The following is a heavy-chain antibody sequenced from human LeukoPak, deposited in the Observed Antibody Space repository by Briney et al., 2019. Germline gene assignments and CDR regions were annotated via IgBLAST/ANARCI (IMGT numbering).Heavy chain of an antibody. CDR1: GFSFNYSW. Sequence: QPGGPLRLSCTASGFSFNYSWMSGVRQAPGKGLQWVANIKQHGSEKSYLDSVKGRFTISRDNTKNSLFLQMNSLRAEDTAVYYCARVGIDYLASYHFDQWGQGTLVTVSS. D-gene: IGHD2/OR15-2a*01. J-gene: IGHJ4*02. V-gene: IGHV3-7*01. CDR3: ARVGIDYLASYHFDQ. CDR2: IKQHGSEK.